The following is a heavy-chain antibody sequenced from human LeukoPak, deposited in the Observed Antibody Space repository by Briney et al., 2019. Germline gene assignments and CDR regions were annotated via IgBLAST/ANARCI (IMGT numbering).Heavy chain of an antibody. CDR2: IYHTGIT. D-gene: IGHD3-16*01. Sequence: SESLSLTCTVSGGSIGSGTHYYNWIRQHPGKGLEWIGYIYHTGITSYNPSLRGRVTMSVDTYMNQVSLKLTSLTAADTAVYYCAASSGVTLGRFWGQGTLVTASS. CDR3: AASSGVTLGRF. V-gene: IGHV4-31*03. J-gene: IGHJ4*02. CDR1: GGSIGSGTHY.